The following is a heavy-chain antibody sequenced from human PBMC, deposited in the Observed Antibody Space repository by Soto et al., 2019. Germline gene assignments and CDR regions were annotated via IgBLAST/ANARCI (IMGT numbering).Heavy chain of an antibody. CDR2: INTDGIDT. V-gene: IGHV3-74*01. J-gene: IGHJ4*02. D-gene: IGHD7-27*01. CDR3: VRRGISGTTGDDY. CDR1: GFTFSSYW. Sequence: EVQLVESGGGLVQPGGSLRLSCAASGFTFSSYWMHWVRQAPGKGPVWVSRINTDGIDTSYADSVKGRFTISRDNAKNTLYLQMDSLRAEDTAVYYCVRRGISGTTGDDYWGQGTLVTVFS.